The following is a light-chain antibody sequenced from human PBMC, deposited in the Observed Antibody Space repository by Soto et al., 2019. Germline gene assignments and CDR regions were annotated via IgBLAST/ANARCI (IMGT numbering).Light chain of an antibody. V-gene: IGLV3-21*02. CDR1: NIGGKS. CDR3: QVWDRSSDVV. CDR2: DDR. J-gene: IGLJ2*01. Sequence: SYELTQPPAVSVAPGQTATIPCGGSNIGGKSVHWYRQRPEQAPVLVLYDDRDRPSGIPERLSGSNSGDTATLTISRVEAGDEADYYCQVWDRSSDVVFGGGTKLTVL.